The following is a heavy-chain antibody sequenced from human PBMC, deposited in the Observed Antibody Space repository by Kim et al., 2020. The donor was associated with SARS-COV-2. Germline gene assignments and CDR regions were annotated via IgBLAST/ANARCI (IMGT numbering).Heavy chain of an antibody. J-gene: IGHJ6*01. Sequence: GGSLRLSCAASGFTFSSYAMSWVRQAPGKGLEWVSAISGSGGSTYYADSVKGRFTISRDNSKNTLYLQMNSLRAEDTAVYYCAKDRNIVVVPAAIPFDYYSYGMDVWRQGTTVTVSS. CDR3: AKDRNIVVVPAAIPFDYYSYGMDV. V-gene: IGHV3-23*01. CDR2: ISGSGGST. CDR1: GFTFSSYA. D-gene: IGHD2-2*01.